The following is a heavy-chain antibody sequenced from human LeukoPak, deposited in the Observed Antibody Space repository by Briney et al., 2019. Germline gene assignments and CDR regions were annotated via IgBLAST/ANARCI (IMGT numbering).Heavy chain of an antibody. Sequence: GRSLRLSCAASGFTFSSYGMHWVRQAPGKGLEWGAVISYDGSNKYYADSVKGRFTISRDNSKNTLYLQMNSLRAEDTAVYYFAKDRRRYVILTGGPKDYWGQGTLVTVSS. D-gene: IGHD3-9*01. V-gene: IGHV3-30*18. CDR1: GFTFSSYG. J-gene: IGHJ4*02. CDR3: AKDRRRYVILTGGPKDY. CDR2: ISYDGSNK.